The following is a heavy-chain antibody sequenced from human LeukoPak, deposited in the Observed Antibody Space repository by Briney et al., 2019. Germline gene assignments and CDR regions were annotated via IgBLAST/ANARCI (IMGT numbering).Heavy chain of an antibody. CDR1: GFTFSSYG. Sequence: HPGRSLRLSCAASGFTFSSYGMHWVRQAPGKGLEWVSVIYSGGSTYYADSVKGRFTISRDNSKNTLYLQMNSLRAEDTAVYYCARGRSSGWYVSDYWGQGTLVTVSS. CDR3: ARGRSSGWYVSDY. D-gene: IGHD6-19*01. V-gene: IGHV3-66*01. CDR2: IYSGGST. J-gene: IGHJ4*02.